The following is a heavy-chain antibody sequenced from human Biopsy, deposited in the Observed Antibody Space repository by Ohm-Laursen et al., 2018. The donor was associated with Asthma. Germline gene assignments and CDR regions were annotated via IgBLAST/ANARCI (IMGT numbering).Heavy chain of an antibody. J-gene: IGHJ4*02. CDR2: IYSGGTS. CDR1: GFAVSRDY. D-gene: IGHD5-12*01. Sequence: SLRLSCAASGFAVSRDYMFWVRQAPGKGLEWVSVIYSGGTSHTADSVRGRFTISRDNSKNTLYLQMNGLKAEDTAVYYCARDSPSGSDFDYYYFDYWGQGSLVTVSS. CDR3: ARDSPSGSDFDYYYFDY. V-gene: IGHV3-66*02.